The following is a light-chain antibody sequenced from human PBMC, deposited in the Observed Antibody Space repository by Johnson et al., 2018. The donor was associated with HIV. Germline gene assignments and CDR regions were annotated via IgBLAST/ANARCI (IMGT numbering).Light chain of an antibody. V-gene: IGLV1-51*01. CDR2: DNN. CDR3: GTWDSSLSDGFYV. CDR1: SSNIGNNY. Sequence: QSVLTQPPSVSAAPGQKVTISCSGSSSNIGNNYVSWYQQLPGTAPKLLIYDNNKRPSGIPDRFSGSKSGTSATLGITGLQTGDEADYYCGTWDSSLSDGFYVCGTGTKVTVL. J-gene: IGLJ1*01.